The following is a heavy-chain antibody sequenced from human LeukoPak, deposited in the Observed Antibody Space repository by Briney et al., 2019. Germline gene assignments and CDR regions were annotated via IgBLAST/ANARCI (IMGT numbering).Heavy chain of an antibody. CDR3: ARIGAPPDAFDI. CDR1: GFTFTGYY. V-gene: IGHV1-2*02. D-gene: IGHD3-10*01. Sequence: ASVKVSCKTSGFTFTGYYMHWVRQAPGQGLEWMGWINPNSGGTNYAQKFQGRVTMTRDTSISTAYMELSRLRSDDTAVYYCARIGAPPDAFDIWGQGTMVTVSS. CDR2: INPNSGGT. J-gene: IGHJ3*02.